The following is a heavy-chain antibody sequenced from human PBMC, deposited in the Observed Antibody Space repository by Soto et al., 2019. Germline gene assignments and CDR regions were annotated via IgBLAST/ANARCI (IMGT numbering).Heavy chain of an antibody. Sequence: VGSLRLSCVASGFNLSHPWMTWVRQAAGKGLEWVGRIKSKTDGGTADYAAPVKGRATISRDDSKNTVYLQMNSMKTEDTAVYYCTTGIYYDILTGYHNVAYWGQGALVTVSS. D-gene: IGHD3-9*01. V-gene: IGHV3-15*01. J-gene: IGHJ4*02. CDR2: IKSKTDGGTA. CDR3: TTGIYYDILTGYHNVAY. CDR1: GFNLSHPW.